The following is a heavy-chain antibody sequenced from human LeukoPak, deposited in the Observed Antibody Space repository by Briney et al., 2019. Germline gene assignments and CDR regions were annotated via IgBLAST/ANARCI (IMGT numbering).Heavy chain of an antibody. CDR1: GFTFSSYA. D-gene: IGHD3-9*01. V-gene: IGHV3-23*01. CDR2: ISGSGGST. CDR3: ARQTLNFDWLLYLDY. Sequence: GGSLRLSCAASGFTFSSYAMSWVRQAPGKGLEWVSAISGSGGSTYYADSVKGRFTIARDNSKNTLYLQMNSLRAEDTAVYYCARQTLNFDWLLYLDYWGQGALVTVSS. J-gene: IGHJ4*02.